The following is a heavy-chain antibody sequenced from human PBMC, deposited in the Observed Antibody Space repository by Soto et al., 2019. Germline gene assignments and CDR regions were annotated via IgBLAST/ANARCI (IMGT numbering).Heavy chain of an antibody. CDR2: INAGNGNT. Sequence: GASVKVSCKASGYTFTSYAMHWVRQAPGQRLEWMGWINAGNGNTKYSQKFQGRVTITRDTSASTAYMELSSLRSEDTAVYYCARAHESYYEFWSGQAAFDYWGQGTLVTVSS. J-gene: IGHJ4*02. CDR3: ARAHESYYEFWSGQAAFDY. CDR1: GYTFTSYA. D-gene: IGHD3-3*01. V-gene: IGHV1-3*01.